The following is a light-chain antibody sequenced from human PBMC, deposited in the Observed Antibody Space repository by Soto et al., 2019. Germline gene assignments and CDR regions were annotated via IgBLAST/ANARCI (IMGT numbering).Light chain of an antibody. CDR1: SREVGAYDF. Sequence: QSLLTQPSSLSGSPGQSITLSCTGNSREVGAYDFVSWYQQHPDKAPKLMIYEVRNRPSGVSNRFSGSKSVNTATLTISGLQAEDEADYYCSSYTTSSTRVFGTGTKVTVL. V-gene: IGLV2-14*03. J-gene: IGLJ1*01. CDR3: SSYTTSSTRV. CDR2: EVR.